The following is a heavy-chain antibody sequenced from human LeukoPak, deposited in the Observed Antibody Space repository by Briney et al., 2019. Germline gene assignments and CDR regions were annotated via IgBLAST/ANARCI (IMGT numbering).Heavy chain of an antibody. Sequence: GGSLRLSCAASGFTFSTYAMSWVRQAPGKGLEWVSAISSNGGSTYYADSVKGRFTISRDNSKNTLFLQMNNLRSEDTALYYCVSPTADYPFLYYFDSWGQGTLVTVSS. V-gene: IGHV3-23*01. CDR1: GFTFSTYA. J-gene: IGHJ4*02. D-gene: IGHD5-12*01. CDR2: ISSNGGST. CDR3: VSPTADYPFLYYFDS.